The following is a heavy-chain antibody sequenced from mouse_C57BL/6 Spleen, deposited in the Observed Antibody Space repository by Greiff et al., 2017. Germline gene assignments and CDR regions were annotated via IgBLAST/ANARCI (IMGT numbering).Heavy chain of an antibody. CDR2: IDPETGGT. CDR3: TREGLGPLDY. CDR1: GYTFTDYE. D-gene: IGHD3-3*01. V-gene: IGHV1-15*01. Sequence: QVQLQQSGAELVRPGASVTLSCKASGYTFTDYEMHWVKQTPVHGLEWIGAIDPETGGTAYNQKFKGKAILTADKSSSTAYMELRSLTSEDSAVXYCTREGLGPLDYWGQGTTLTVSS. J-gene: IGHJ2*01.